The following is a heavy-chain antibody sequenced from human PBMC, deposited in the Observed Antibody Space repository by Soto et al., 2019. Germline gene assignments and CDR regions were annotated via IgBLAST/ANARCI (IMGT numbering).Heavy chain of an antibody. Sequence: PSETISHTFIMAAGSIRSGGYFWSWIRQHPGKGLEWIGYIYYSGSTYYNPSLESRVTISVDTSKNQFSLKLSSVTAADTAVYYCARDRDSSGPALGYWGQG. CDR1: AGSIRSGGYF. V-gene: IGHV4-31*03. CDR3: ARDRDSSGPALGY. J-gene: IGHJ4*02. D-gene: IGHD3-22*01. CDR2: IYYSGST.